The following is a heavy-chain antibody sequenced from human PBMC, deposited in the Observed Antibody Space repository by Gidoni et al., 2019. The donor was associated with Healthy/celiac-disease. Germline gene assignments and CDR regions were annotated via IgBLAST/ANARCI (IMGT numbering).Heavy chain of an antibody. D-gene: IGHD3-22*01. J-gene: IGHJ5*02. CDR3: AKTYYDSSGGSRGGFDP. CDR1: GFTFSSYA. Sequence: EVQLLESGGGLVQPGGSLRLSCAASGFTFSSYAMSWVRQAPGKGLEWVSAISGSGGSTYYADSVKGRFTISRDNSKNTLYLQMNSLRAEDTAVYYCAKTYYDSSGGSRGGFDPWGQGTLVTVSS. CDR2: ISGSGGST. V-gene: IGHV3-23*01.